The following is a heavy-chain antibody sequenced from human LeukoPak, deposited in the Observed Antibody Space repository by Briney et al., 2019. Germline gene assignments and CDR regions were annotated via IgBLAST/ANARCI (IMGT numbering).Heavy chain of an antibody. CDR3: ARDAAYYDILTGHSPYYFDY. CDR1: GGTFSSYA. Sequence: GASVKVSCKASGGTFSSYAISWVRQAPGQGLEWMGGIIPIFGTANYAQKFQGRVTITADESTSTAYMELSSLRSEDTAVYYCARDAAYYDILTGHSPYYFDYWGQGTLVTVSS. J-gene: IGHJ4*02. CDR2: IIPIFGTA. V-gene: IGHV1-69*13. D-gene: IGHD3-9*01.